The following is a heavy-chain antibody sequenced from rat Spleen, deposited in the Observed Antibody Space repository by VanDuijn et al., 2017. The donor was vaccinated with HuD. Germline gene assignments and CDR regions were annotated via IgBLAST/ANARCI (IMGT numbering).Heavy chain of an antibody. CDR1: GFTFSSYW. V-gene: IGHV5-58*01. J-gene: IGHJ2*01. Sequence: EVQLVESGGGLVQPGKSLKLSCVASGFTFSSYWIYWIRQAPGEGLEWVSSISPDGGSTYYPDSVKGRFTISRDKAENTAYLQMNSLWSEDTATYYCAVAGYGYWGQGVVVTVSS. D-gene: IGHD4-3*01. CDR3: AVAGYGY. CDR2: ISPDGGST.